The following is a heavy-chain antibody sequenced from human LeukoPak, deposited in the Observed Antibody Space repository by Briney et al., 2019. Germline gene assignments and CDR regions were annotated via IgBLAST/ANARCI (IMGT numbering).Heavy chain of an antibody. V-gene: IGHV1-2*02. D-gene: IGHD1-14*01. Sequence: ASVKVSCKASGYSFTDYYIHWVRQAPGQGLEWMGWIYPNRGGTNYAQKFQDRVTMTSDTSISTAYMELSSLRSDDTAVYYCARDFRAGRNDAFDIWGQGTTVTVSS. CDR1: GYSFTDYY. CDR3: ARDFRAGRNDAFDI. CDR2: IYPNRGGT. J-gene: IGHJ3*02.